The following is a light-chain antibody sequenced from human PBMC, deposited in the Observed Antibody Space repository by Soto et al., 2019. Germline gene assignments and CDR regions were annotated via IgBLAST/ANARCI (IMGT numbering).Light chain of an antibody. CDR3: CSYAGSSTFYV. V-gene: IGLV2-23*02. CDR2: EVS. Sequence: QSVLTQPASVSGSPGQSITISCTGTSSDVGSYNLVSWYQQHPGKAPKLMIYEVSKRPSGVSKRISGSKSGNTASQTITNLQSEDEADYYCCSYAGSSTFYVFGTGTKVTVL. J-gene: IGLJ1*01. CDR1: SSDVGSYNL.